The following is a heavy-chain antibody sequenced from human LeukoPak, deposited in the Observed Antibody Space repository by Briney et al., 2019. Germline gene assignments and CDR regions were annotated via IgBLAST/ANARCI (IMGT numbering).Heavy chain of an antibody. CDR2: IYHSGST. J-gene: IGHJ3*02. D-gene: IGHD3-22*01. CDR1: GGSISSGGYS. CDR3: ARGMAWNYYDSSGYGLSGAFDI. Sequence: SQTLSLTCAVSGGSISSGGYSWSWIRQPPGKGLEWIGYIYHSGSTYYNPSLKSRVTISVDRSKNQFSLKLSSVTAADTAVYYCARGMAWNYYDSSGYGLSGAFDIWGQGTMVTVSS. V-gene: IGHV4-30-2*01.